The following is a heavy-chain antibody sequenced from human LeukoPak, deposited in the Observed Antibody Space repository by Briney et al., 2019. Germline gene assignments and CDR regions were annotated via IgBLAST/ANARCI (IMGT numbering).Heavy chain of an antibody. J-gene: IGHJ6*02. CDR1: GGTFSSYA. CDR3: ARGSVLWFGEPISPAAGMDV. D-gene: IGHD3-10*01. V-gene: IGHV1-2*02. Sequence: ASVQVSCKASGGTFSSYAISWVRQAPGQGLEWMGGIIPNSGGTNYAQKFQGRVTMTRDTSISTAYMELSRLRSDDTAVYYCARGSVLWFGEPISPAAGMDVWGQGTTVTVSS. CDR2: IIPNSGGT.